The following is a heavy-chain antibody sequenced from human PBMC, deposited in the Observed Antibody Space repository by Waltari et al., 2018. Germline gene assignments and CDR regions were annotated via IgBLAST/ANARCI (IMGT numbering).Heavy chain of an antibody. D-gene: IGHD6-19*01. CDR3: ARGLYSSESHPEYFQH. Sequence: EVQLVESGGGLVQPGGSLRLSCAASGFTFSSYEMNWVRQAPGKGLERVSYISSSGSTIYYADSVKGRFTISRDNAKNSLYLQMNSLRAEDTAVYYCARGLYSSESHPEYFQHWGQGTLVTVSS. V-gene: IGHV3-48*03. CDR2: ISSSGSTI. J-gene: IGHJ1*01. CDR1: GFTFSSYE.